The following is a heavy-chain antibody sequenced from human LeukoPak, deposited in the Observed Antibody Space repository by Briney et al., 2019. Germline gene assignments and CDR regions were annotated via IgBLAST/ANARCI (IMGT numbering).Heavy chain of an antibody. CDR3: AKQLGYCSDGSCYFPY. D-gene: IGHD2-15*01. V-gene: IGHV3-33*06. CDR2: IWFDGSNK. Sequence: GGSLRLSCAASGFTFSSYGMYWVRQAPGKGLEWVAAIWFDGSNKYYADSVKGRFTISRDNSKSTLCLQMNSLRAEDTAVYYCAKQLGYCSDGSCYFPYWGQGTLVTVSS. J-gene: IGHJ4*02. CDR1: GFTFSSYG.